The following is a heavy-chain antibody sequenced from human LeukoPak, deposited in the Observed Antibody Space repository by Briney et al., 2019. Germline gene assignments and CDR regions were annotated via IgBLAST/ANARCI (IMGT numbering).Heavy chain of an antibody. Sequence: GGSLRLSCTASGFTFGDYAMSWVRQAPGKGLEWVGFIRSKAYGGTTEYAASVKGRFTISRDDSKSIAYLQMNSLKTEDTAVYYCTRGTAVAGTADYFDYWGQGTLVTVSS. D-gene: IGHD6-19*01. J-gene: IGHJ4*02. CDR3: TRGTAVAGTADYFDY. V-gene: IGHV3-49*04. CDR1: GFTFGDYA. CDR2: IRSKAYGGTT.